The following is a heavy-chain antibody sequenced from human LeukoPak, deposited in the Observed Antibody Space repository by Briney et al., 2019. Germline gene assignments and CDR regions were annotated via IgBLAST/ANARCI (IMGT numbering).Heavy chain of an antibody. J-gene: IGHJ3*02. V-gene: IGHV3-7*01. CDR2: IKQDGSEK. CDR1: GFTFSSYW. Sequence: GGSLRLSCAASGFTFSSYWMSWVRQAPGKGLEWVANIKQDGSEKYYVDSVKGRFTISRDNAKNSLYLQMNSLRAEDTAVYYCARDWGVYDSSGYCAFDIWGQGTMVTVSS. CDR3: ARDWGVYDSSGYCAFDI. D-gene: IGHD3-22*01.